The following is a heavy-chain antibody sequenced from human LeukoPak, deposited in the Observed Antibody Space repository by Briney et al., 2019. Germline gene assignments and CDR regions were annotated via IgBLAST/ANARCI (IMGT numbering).Heavy chain of an antibody. Sequence: GGSLRLSCAASGFTFSDYYMSWIRQAPGKGLEWVSYISSSGSTIYYADSVKGRFTISRDNAKNSLYLQMNSLRAEDTAVYYCARDMVRGVISHDAFDIWGQGTMVTVSS. CDR1: GFTFSDYY. CDR3: ARDMVRGVISHDAFDI. V-gene: IGHV3-11*01. J-gene: IGHJ3*02. D-gene: IGHD3-10*01. CDR2: ISSSGSTI.